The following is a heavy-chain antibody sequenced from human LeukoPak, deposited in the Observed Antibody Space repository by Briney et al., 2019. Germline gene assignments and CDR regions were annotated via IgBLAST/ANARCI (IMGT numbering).Heavy chain of an antibody. CDR2: IYYSGST. V-gene: IGHV4-59*08. CDR3: ARTGRGMAKMP. J-gene: IGHJ5*02. CDR1: GGSISSYY. D-gene: IGHD3-10*01. Sequence: PSETLSLTCTVSGGSISSYYWSWIRQPPGKGLEWIGYIYYSGSTNYNPSLKSRVTISVDTSKNQFSLKLSSVTAADTAVYYCARTGRGMAKMPGGQETLVPVSS.